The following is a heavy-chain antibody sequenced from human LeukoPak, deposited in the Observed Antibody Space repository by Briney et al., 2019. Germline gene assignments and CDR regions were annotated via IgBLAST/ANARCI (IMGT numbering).Heavy chain of an antibody. CDR1: GGTFSSYA. J-gene: IGHJ4*02. D-gene: IGHD3-9*01. CDR3: ATHYDILTGYQRYFDY. Sequence: SVKVSCKASGGTFSSYAINWVRQAPGQGLEWMGGIIPIFGTANYARKFQGRVTITADKSTSTAYMELSSLRSEDTAVYYCATHYDILTGYQRYFDYWGQGTLVTVSS. CDR2: IIPIFGTA. V-gene: IGHV1-69*06.